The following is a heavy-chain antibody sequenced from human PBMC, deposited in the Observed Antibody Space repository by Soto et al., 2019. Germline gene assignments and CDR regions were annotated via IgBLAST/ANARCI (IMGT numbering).Heavy chain of an antibody. CDR3: ARHAPGGPFDS. CDR1: GGSINSYY. V-gene: IGHV4-59*08. CDR2: IFYSGNT. J-gene: IGHJ4*02. Sequence: QVQLQESGPGLVKPSETLSLTCTVSGGSINSYYWSWIRQSPGKGLEWIGYIFYSGNTNYNPSLNSRVTLSVDTSKNQCSLKLTSVTAADTAVYYCARHAPGGPFDSWGQGTLVTVSS.